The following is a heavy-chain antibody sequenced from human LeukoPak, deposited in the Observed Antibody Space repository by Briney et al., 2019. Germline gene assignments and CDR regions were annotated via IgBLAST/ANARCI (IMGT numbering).Heavy chain of an antibody. CDR2: IKTDGSST. D-gene: IGHD3-22*01. J-gene: IGHJ4*02. V-gene: IGHV3-74*01. Sequence: PGGSLRPSCVASGFTFRSYWMHWVRQAPGKGLVWVSRIKTDGSSTTYADSVKGRFTISRDNAKNTLYLQMNTLRAEDTAVYFCARESYSSGSYYFDYWGQGTLVTVSS. CDR3: ARESYSSGSYYFDY. CDR1: GFTFRSYW.